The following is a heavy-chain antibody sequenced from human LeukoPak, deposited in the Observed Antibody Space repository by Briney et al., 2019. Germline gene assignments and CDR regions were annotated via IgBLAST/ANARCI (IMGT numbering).Heavy chain of an antibody. J-gene: IGHJ6*03. CDR2: IYYSGST. Sequence: SETLSLTCTVSGGSISSYYWSWIRQPAGKGLEWIGSIYYSGSTYYNPSLKSRVTISVDMSKNQFSLKLSSVTAADTAVYYCARLSPYYYMDVWGKGTTVTVSS. CDR1: GGSISSYY. V-gene: IGHV4-59*05. CDR3: ARLSPYYYMDV.